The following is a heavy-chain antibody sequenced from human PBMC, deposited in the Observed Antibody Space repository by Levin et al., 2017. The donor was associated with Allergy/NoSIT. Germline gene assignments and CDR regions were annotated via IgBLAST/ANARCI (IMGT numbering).Heavy chain of an antibody. CDR2: IYYSGST. V-gene: IGHV4-31*03. Sequence: SETLSLTCTVSGGSISGCGYHWTWIRQHPEKGLEWLGYIYYSGSTFYNPFLKSRLIISVDTSKNQFSLNVSSVTAADTAVYYCAREHGSRFDFRGQGALVTVAS. J-gene: IGHJ4*02. D-gene: IGHD2-2*03. CDR3: AREHGSRFDF. CDR1: GGSISGCGYH.